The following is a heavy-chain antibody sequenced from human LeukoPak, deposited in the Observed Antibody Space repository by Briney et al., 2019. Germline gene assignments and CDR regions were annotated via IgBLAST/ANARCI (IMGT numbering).Heavy chain of an antibody. CDR1: GAPISRFY. D-gene: IGHD6-19*01. V-gene: IGHV4-4*09. Sequence: SETLSLICTASGAPISRFYWNWVRQPPGKGLEWIGNIYNGVPTFFNPSLKSRVTLSVDTSKTQFSLQLASVIAADTAVYYCVQTTGWPGFDYWGQGILVTVSS. J-gene: IGHJ4*02. CDR2: IYNGVPT. CDR3: VQTTGWPGFDY.